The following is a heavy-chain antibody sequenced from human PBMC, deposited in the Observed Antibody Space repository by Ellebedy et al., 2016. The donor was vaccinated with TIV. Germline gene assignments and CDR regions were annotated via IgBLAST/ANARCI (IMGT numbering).Heavy chain of an antibody. V-gene: IGHV3-7*03. D-gene: IGHD5-12*01. CDR1: GFTFTTYW. CDR2: MNQVGSEK. J-gene: IGHJ4*02. CDR3: ARDPNSPGDTGYGDY. Sequence: GESLKISCAASGFTFTTYWMSWVRQAPGKGLEWVANMNQVGSEKYYVDSVKGRFTISRDNAQNSLYLHMNNLRPEDTAVYYCARDPNSPGDTGYGDYWGQGVVVTVST.